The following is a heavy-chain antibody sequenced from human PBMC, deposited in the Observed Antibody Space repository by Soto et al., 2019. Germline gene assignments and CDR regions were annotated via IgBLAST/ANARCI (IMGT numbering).Heavy chain of an antibody. CDR1: GFMFSDYY. Sequence: QVQLVESGGDLAKPGGSLRLSCAASGFMFSDYYMSWIRQAPGKGLEWVSFISGSGGHTHYADSAKGRFTISRDSGQNSVSLQMNSLRAEDTGVYYCARSLGLAAAGGLDNWGQGALVTVSS. CDR2: ISGSGGHT. D-gene: IGHD6-13*01. V-gene: IGHV3-11*06. J-gene: IGHJ4*02. CDR3: ARSLGLAAAGGLDN.